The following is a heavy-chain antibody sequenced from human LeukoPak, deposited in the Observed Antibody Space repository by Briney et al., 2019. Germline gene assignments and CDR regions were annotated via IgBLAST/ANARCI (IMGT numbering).Heavy chain of an antibody. CDR3: AKDPNYGSGSYYSLRYYYGMDV. CDR2: ISGSGGST. D-gene: IGHD3-10*01. V-gene: IGHV3-23*01. CDR1: GFTFSSYA. J-gene: IGHJ6*02. Sequence: GGSLRLSCAASGFTFSSYAMSWVRQAPGKGLEWVSAISGSGGSTYYADSVKGRFTISRDNSKNTLYLQMNSLRAEDTAVYYCAKDPNYGSGSYYSLRYYYGMDVWGQGTTVTVSS.